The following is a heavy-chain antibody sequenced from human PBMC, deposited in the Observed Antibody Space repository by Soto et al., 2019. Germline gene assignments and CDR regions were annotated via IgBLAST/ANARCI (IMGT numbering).Heavy chain of an antibody. D-gene: IGHD1-26*01. Sequence: QVQLHESGPGLVKPSQTLSLTCTVSGGSISSGDYYWSWIRQPPGKGLEWIGYIYYSGSTYYNPSLKSRVTISVDKSKNQFSLKLSSVTAADTSVYYCARDSIVGATIDAFDIWGQGTMVTVSS. V-gene: IGHV4-30-4*01. CDR1: GGSISSGDYY. J-gene: IGHJ3*02. CDR2: IYYSGST. CDR3: ARDSIVGATIDAFDI.